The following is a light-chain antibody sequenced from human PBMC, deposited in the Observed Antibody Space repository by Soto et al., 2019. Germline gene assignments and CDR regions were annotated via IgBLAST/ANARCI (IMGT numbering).Light chain of an antibody. CDR3: LQDYDYLWT. V-gene: IGKV1-6*01. CDR2: DAS. Sequence: AIQMTQSPSSPSSSVGDSIPLTFPASQDIRSDLGWYQQKPGRAPKLLIYDASSLQGGVPSRFSGSGSGTDFTLTISSLQPEDFATYYCLQDYDYLWTFGQGTKVDI. J-gene: IGKJ1*01. CDR1: QDIRSD.